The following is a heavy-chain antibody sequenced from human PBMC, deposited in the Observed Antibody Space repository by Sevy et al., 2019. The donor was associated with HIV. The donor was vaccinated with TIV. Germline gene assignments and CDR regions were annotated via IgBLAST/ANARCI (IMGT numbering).Heavy chain of an antibody. Sequence: GGSLRLSCAASGFSFRNYWMHWVRQAPGKALVWVSRISFDGSTTTYADSVKGRFTISRDNAKNTLYLQMNSLRAEDTAVYYCAREVARGHDHWGQGTLVTVSS. CDR2: ISFDGSTT. J-gene: IGHJ4*02. CDR3: AREVARGHDH. D-gene: IGHD5-12*01. V-gene: IGHV3-74*01. CDR1: GFSFRNYW.